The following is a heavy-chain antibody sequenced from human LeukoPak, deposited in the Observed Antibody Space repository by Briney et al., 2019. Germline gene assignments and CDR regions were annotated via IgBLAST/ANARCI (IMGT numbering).Heavy chain of an antibody. CDR1: GFTFSSYA. D-gene: IGHD3-22*01. Sequence: GGSLRLSCAASGFTFSSYAMHWVRQAPGKGLEWAAVISYDGSNKYYADSVKGRFTISRDNSKNTLYLQMNSLRAEDTAVYYCARAFTVVVITTPDYWGQGTLVTVSS. V-gene: IGHV3-30-3*01. CDR3: ARAFTVVVITTPDY. CDR2: ISYDGSNK. J-gene: IGHJ4*02.